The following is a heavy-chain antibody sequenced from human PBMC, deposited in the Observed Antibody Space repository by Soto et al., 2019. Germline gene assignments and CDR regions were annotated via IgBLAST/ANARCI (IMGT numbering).Heavy chain of an antibody. Sequence: GGSLRLSCAASGFTFSSYSMNWVRQAPGKGLEWVSYISSSSSTIYYADSVKGRFTISRDNAKNSLYLQMNSLRAEDTAVYYCARRPERIAQIGWFDPWGQGTLVTVSS. CDR3: ARRPERIAQIGWFDP. CDR2: ISSSSSTI. CDR1: GFTFSSYS. J-gene: IGHJ5*02. D-gene: IGHD6-13*01. V-gene: IGHV3-48*01.